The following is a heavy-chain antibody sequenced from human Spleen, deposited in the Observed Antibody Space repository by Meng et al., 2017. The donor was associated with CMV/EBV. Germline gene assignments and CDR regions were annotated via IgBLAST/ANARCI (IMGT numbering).Heavy chain of an antibody. J-gene: IGHJ4*02. Sequence: QVQLGQSGAEVKKPGASVKVSCKASGYTFTSYGISWVRQAPGQGLEWMGWINPNSGGTNYAQKFQGRVTMTRDTSISTAYMELSRLRSDDTAVYYCARATYDSSGYCLDYWGQGTLVTVSS. CDR3: ARATYDSSGYCLDY. CDR2: INPNSGGT. CDR1: GYTFTSYG. D-gene: IGHD3-22*01. V-gene: IGHV1-2*02.